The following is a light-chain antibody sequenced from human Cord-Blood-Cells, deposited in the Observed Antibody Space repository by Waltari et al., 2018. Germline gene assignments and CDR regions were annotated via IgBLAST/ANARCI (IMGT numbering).Light chain of an antibody. CDR3: KSRYSSGNHYV. J-gene: IGLJ1*01. CDR1: SLRNYY. CDR2: GKN. Sequence: SSELTQDPAVSLALGQTVRITRQGYSLRNYYASWYQQKPGQAPVLVIYGKNNRPPGIPNRISXXSSXXXXXXXITEAQAEDEADYCCKSRYSSGNHYVFGTGTKVTVL. V-gene: IGLV3-19*01.